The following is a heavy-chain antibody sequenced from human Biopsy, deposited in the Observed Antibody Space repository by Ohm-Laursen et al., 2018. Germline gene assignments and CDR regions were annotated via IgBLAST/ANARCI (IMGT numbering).Heavy chain of an antibody. CDR3: ARGYSRRVSIFEASIYWFDT. D-gene: IGHD6-6*01. CDR2: MIPSSGKT. J-gene: IGHJ5*02. Sequence: VASVKVSCNASGYSFSTYDVNWVRQARGQGLEWMGWMIPSSGKTGYAQRFQGRVTLTMNTSISTAYMELSGLRSEDTAVYFCARGYSRRVSIFEASIYWFDTWGQGTLVTVSS. CDR1: GYSFSTYD. V-gene: IGHV1-8*01.